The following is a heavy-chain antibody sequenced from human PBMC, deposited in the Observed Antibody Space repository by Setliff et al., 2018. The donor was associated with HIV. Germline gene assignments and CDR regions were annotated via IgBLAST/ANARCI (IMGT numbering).Heavy chain of an antibody. D-gene: IGHD1-7*01. CDR1: GGSNSGDY. J-gene: IGHJ4*02. CDR2: IHTSGRT. Sequence: KTSETLSLTCTVSGGSNSGDYWSWTRQPPGKGLEWIGYIHTSGRTNYNYPFKTRATISRDTSKNQFSLRLSSVTATDTAMYYCARHPREETQRNYKFDSWGQGTLVTVSS. CDR3: ARHPREETQRNYKFDS. V-gene: IGHV4-4*09.